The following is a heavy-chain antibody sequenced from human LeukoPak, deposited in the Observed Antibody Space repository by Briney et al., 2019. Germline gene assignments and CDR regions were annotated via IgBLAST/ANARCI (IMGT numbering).Heavy chain of an antibody. Sequence: GGSLTLSCTASGFTFGDYLMSWFRQAPGKGLEWIGFISGGTTEYAASVKGRFTISRDDSTSIAYLQMNSLTTEDTAVYYCSRGSGWLSVYWGQGTLVTVSS. J-gene: IGHJ4*02. V-gene: IGHV3-49*03. CDR2: ISGGTT. D-gene: IGHD6-19*01. CDR3: SRGSGWLSVY. CDR1: GFTFGDYL.